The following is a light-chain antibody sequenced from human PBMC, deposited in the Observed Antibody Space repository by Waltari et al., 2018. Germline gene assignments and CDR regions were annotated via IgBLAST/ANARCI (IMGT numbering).Light chain of an antibody. J-gene: IGKJ4*01. CDR1: QSVGRS. Sequence: EIVLTQSPGILSLSPGEGATLSCRASQSVGRSLAWYQQRPGQAPRLLIYDASNRATCIPARFSGSGSETDFTLTISSLEPEDSAVYYCQQRRNWPLTFGGGTKVEIK. V-gene: IGKV3-11*01. CDR3: QQRRNWPLT. CDR2: DAS.